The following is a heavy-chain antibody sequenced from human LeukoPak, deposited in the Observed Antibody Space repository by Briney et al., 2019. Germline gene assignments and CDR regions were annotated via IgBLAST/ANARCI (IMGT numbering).Heavy chain of an antibody. CDR2: IYSGGTT. J-gene: IGHJ5*02. V-gene: IGHV3-53*01. CDR3: ARGGYYGSGNDFRFDP. Sequence: PGGSLRLSCAASGFTVSSNYMNWVRQAPGKGLEWVSVIYSGGTTYYADSVKGRFTISRDNSKNTLYLQINSLRAEDTAVYYCARGGYYGSGNDFRFDPWGQGTLVTVSS. CDR1: GFTVSSNY. D-gene: IGHD3-10*01.